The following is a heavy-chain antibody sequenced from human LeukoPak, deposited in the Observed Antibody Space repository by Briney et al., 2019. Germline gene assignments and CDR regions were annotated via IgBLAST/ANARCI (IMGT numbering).Heavy chain of an antibody. CDR1: GYDFTSRW. D-gene: IGHD6-6*01. Sequence: GESLKISCKCSGYDFTSRWIAWVRQMPGKGLEWMGIIYPDDSDTRYSPSFQGQVTISADKSITTAYLQWSSLKASDTAMYYCARQTGSIYSGSTRFFDYWGQGTLVTVSS. CDR2: IYPDDSDT. V-gene: IGHV5-51*01. J-gene: IGHJ4*02. CDR3: ARQTGSIYSGSTRFFDY.